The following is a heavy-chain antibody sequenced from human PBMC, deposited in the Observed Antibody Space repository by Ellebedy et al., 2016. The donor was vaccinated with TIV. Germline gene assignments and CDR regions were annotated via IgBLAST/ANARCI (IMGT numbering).Heavy chain of an antibody. Sequence: SETLSLTCDVSGGSIGRHYWSWIRQSAGKGLEWIGYIYYSGSTNYNPSLKSRVTISVDTSKNQFSLKLSSVTAADTAVYYCARLTVASYYYYYGMDVWGQGTTVTVSS. CDR1: GGSIGRHY. CDR2: IYYSGST. CDR3: ARLTVASYYYYYGMDV. V-gene: IGHV4-59*08. J-gene: IGHJ6*02. D-gene: IGHD4-17*01.